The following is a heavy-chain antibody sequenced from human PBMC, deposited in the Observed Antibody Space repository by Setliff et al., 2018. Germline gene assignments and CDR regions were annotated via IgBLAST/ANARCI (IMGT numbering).Heavy chain of an antibody. J-gene: IGHJ3*02. Sequence: GESLKISCKGSGYSFTSYWIGWVRQMPGKGLEWMGIIYPGDSDTRYSPSFQGQVTISADKSISTAYLQWSSLKASDTAMYYCARRYCSGGRCSPEDDAFDIWGRGTMVTVSS. CDR2: IYPGDSDT. CDR3: ARRYCSGGRCSPEDDAFDI. CDR1: GYSFTSYW. D-gene: IGHD2-15*01. V-gene: IGHV5-51*01.